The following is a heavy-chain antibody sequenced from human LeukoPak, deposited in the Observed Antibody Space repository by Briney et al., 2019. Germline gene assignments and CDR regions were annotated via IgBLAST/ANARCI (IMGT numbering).Heavy chain of an antibody. D-gene: IGHD3-3*01. V-gene: IGHV3-30*03. CDR3: ARGDFWSAYCDY. J-gene: IGHJ4*02. CDR2: ISYDGSNK. Sequence: GGSLRLSCAASGFTFSSYGMHWVRQAPGKGLEWVAVISYDGSNKYYADSVKGRFTISRDNSKNTLYLQMNSLRAEDTAVYYCARGDFWSAYCDYWGQGTLVTVSS. CDR1: GFTFSSYG.